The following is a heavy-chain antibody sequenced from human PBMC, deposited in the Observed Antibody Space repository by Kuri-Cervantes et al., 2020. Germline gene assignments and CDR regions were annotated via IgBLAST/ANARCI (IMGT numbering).Heavy chain of an antibody. V-gene: IGHV3-9*01. D-gene: IGHD6-25*01. CDR1: GFTFDDYA. CDR3: ARGRQRLLYY. Sequence: SLKISCAASGFTFDDYAMHWVRQAPGKGLEWVSGISWNSGSIGYADSVKGRFTISRDNAKNSLYLQMNSLRAEDTALYYCARGRQRLLYYWGQGTLVTVSS. CDR2: ISWNSGSI. J-gene: IGHJ4*02.